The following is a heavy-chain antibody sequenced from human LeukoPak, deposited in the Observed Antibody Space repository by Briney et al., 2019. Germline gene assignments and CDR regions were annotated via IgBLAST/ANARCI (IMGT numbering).Heavy chain of an antibody. D-gene: IGHD2-15*01. J-gene: IGHJ3*02. CDR2: ITSSSTYI. V-gene: IGHV3-21*01. CDR3: AKVPGPGYCSGGSCHDAFDI. CDR1: GSTLSSYN. Sequence: GGSLRLSCAASGSTLSSYNMNWVRQAPGKGLERVSSITSSSTYIYYADSVKGLFTISRDNSKNTLYLQMNSLRAEDTAVYYCAKVPGPGYCSGGSCHDAFDIWGQGTMVTVSS.